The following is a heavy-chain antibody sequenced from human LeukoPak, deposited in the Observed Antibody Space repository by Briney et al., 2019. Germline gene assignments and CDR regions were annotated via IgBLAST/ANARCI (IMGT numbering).Heavy chain of an antibody. CDR1: GGSISSYY. CDR3: ARENTVRGGPFDP. CDR2: IYYSGST. V-gene: IGHV4-59*01. Sequence: SETLSLTCTVSGGSISSYYWSWIRQPPGKGLEWIGYIYYSGSTNYNPSLKSRVTISVDTSKNQFSLKLSSVTAADTAVHYCARENTVRGGPFDPWGQGTLVTVSS. D-gene: IGHD4-11*01. J-gene: IGHJ5*02.